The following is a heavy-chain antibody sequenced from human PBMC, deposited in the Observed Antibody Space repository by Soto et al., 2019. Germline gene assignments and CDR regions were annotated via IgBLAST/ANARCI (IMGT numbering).Heavy chain of an antibody. CDR1: GGTFSSYA. D-gene: IGHD2-15*01. Sequence: QVQLVQSGAEVKKPGSSVKVSCKASGGTFSSYAISWVRQAPGQGLEWMGGIIPIFGTANYAQKFQGRVTITADESTSTAYMELSSLRSEDTAVYYCARGVPYCSGGSCYFYDYWGQGTLVTVSS. J-gene: IGHJ4*02. CDR2: IIPIFGTA. V-gene: IGHV1-69*01. CDR3: ARGVPYCSGGSCYFYDY.